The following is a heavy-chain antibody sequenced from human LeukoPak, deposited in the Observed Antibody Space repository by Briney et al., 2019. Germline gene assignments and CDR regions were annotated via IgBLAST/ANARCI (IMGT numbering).Heavy chain of an antibody. CDR1: GFSLSTSGVG. V-gene: IGHV2-5*02. CDR3: THRRGVGPTAYYFDY. Sequence: KESGPTLVKPTHTLTLTCTFSGFSLSTSGVGVGWIRQPPGKALEGLALIYWDDDQRYSPSLKSRITITKDTSKNQVVLTMTNMDPVDTGTYYCTHRRGVGPTAYYFDYWGQGTLVTLSS. CDR2: IYWDDDQ. D-gene: IGHD1-26*01. J-gene: IGHJ4*02.